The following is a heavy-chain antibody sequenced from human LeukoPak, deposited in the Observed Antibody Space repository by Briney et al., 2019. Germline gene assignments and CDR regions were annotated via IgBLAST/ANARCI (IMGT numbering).Heavy chain of an antibody. CDR3: ARASGVGYSYGNADF. Sequence: SETLSLTCSVSGGXIRSYYCGWIRQPPGKALEWIGYISNSGTTNYNPSLKSRITISVDTRKSQFSLKLTSVTAADTAVYYCARASGVGYSYGNADFWGQGTLVTVSS. D-gene: IGHD5-18*01. CDR2: ISNSGTT. J-gene: IGHJ4*02. CDR1: GGXIRSYY. V-gene: IGHV4-59*01.